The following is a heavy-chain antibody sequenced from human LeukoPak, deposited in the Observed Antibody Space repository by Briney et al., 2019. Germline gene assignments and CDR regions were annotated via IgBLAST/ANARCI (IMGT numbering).Heavy chain of an antibody. D-gene: IGHD3-22*01. CDR1: GGSIDSDY. CDR3: ARAGDYDSSGFSFDY. J-gene: IGHJ4*02. CDR2: IYYSGST. Sequence: PSETLSLTCTVSGGSIDSDYWSWIRQPPGKGLEWIGSIYYSGSTYYNPSLKSRVTISVDTSKNQFSLKLSSVTAADTAVYYCARAGDYDSSGFSFDYWGQGTLVTVSS. V-gene: IGHV4-39*07.